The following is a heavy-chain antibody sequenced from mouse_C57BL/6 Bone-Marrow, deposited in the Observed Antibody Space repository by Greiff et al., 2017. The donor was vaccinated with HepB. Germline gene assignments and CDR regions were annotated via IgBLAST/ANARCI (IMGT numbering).Heavy chain of an antibody. V-gene: IGHV1-15*01. CDR1: GYTFTDYE. D-gene: IGHD1-1*01. CDR3: TRDGSGPAWFAY. CDR2: IDPETGGT. J-gene: IGHJ3*01. Sequence: VKLQQSGAELVRPGASVTLSCKASGYTFTDYEMHWVKQTPVHGLEWIGAIDPETGGTAYNQKFKGKAILTADKSSSTAYMELRSLTSEDSAVYYCTRDGSGPAWFAYWGQGTRVTDSA.